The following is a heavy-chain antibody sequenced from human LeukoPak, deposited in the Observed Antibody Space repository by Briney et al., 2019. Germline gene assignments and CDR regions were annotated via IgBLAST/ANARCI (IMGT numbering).Heavy chain of an antibody. CDR2: INPSGGST. D-gene: IGHD3-3*01. Sequence: ASVKVSCTASGDTFSSYYMHWVRQAPGQGLEWMGIINPSGGSTTYAQKFQGRVTMTGDTSTSTVYMELSSLRSEDTAVYYCARGGVLRFLEHLDYWGQGTLVTVSS. V-gene: IGHV1-46*01. CDR3: ARGGVLRFLEHLDY. CDR1: GDTFSSYY. J-gene: IGHJ4*02.